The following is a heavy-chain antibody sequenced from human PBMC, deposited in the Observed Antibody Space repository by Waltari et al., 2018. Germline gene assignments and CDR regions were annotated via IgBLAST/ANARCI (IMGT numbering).Heavy chain of an antibody. CDR2: RWNDGSNK. Sequence: QVQLVESGGGVVQPGRSLRLSCAASGLTFNTYGMHWVRQAPGKGLEWVAMRWNDGSNKYYEDSGKGRFISSRDNSKNTLYLQMNSLRDDDTAGEYGAGGSGTYSPDYWGQGTLVTVSS. V-gene: IGHV3-33*01. CDR3: AGGSGTYSPDY. CDR1: GLTFNTYG. D-gene: IGHD1-26*01. J-gene: IGHJ4*02.